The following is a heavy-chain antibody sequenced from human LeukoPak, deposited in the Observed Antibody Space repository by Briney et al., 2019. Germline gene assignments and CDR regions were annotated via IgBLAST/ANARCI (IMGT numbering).Heavy chain of an antibody. Sequence: GGSLRLSCAASGFAFSNYMMHWVRQAPGKGLVWVSRIKSDGITITYADSVKGRFTISRDNAKNTLYLQMNSLRAEDTAVYYCLRDLNWSLDQWGQGTLVTVSS. D-gene: IGHD1-20*01. V-gene: IGHV3-74*01. CDR2: IKSDGITI. CDR1: GFAFSNYM. J-gene: IGHJ4*02. CDR3: LRDLNWSLDQ.